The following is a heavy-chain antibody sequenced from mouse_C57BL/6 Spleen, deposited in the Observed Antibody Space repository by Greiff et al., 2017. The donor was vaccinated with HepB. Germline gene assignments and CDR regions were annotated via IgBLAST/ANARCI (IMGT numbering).Heavy chain of an antibody. CDR3: ARYYYEDYYAMDF. D-gene: IGHD2-4*01. V-gene: IGHV7-3*01. CDR2: IRNKANGYTT. CDR1: GFTFTDYY. Sequence: EVMLVESGGGLVQPGGSLSLSCAASGFTFTDYYMSWVRQPPGKALEWLGFIRNKANGYTTEYNASVKGRFTISRDNSQSILYLQMNALRAEESATYYCARYYYEDYYAMDFWGQGTSATVSS. J-gene: IGHJ4*01.